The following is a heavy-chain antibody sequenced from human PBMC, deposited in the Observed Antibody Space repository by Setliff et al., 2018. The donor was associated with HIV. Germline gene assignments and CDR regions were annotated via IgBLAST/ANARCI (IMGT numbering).Heavy chain of an antibody. CDR3: ARHGEAGDYMDV. CDR1: GNSFSNHW. Sequence: PGESLKISCKGSGNSFSNHWISWVRQVPGQGLEWMGVIYGTGFGARYSPSFEGQVTISADSSIATAYLQWSSLKASDTAIYYCARHGEAGDYMDVWGQGTTVTVSS. CDR2: IYGTGFGA. V-gene: IGHV5-51*01. J-gene: IGHJ6*03. D-gene: IGHD6-13*01.